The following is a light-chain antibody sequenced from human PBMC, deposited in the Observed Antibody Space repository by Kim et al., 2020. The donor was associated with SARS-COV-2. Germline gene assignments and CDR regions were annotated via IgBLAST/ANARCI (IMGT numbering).Light chain of an antibody. V-gene: IGLV2-8*01. CDR2: EVS. CDR3: FSYARSKNYV. J-gene: IGLJ1*01. Sequence: GQAISISDTRTDNDVGGYNYVSWCQQHPHRAPKLMIYEVSKRPSGVPHHFSEYKSGSTDSLTVSGLQAKEEADYYCFSYARSKNYVFGTGTRITIL. CDR1: DNDVGGYNY.